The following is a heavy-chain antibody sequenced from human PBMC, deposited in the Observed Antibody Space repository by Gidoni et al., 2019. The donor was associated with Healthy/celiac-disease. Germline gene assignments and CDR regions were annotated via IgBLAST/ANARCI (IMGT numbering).Heavy chain of an antibody. CDR3: AKGRNTAFDY. Sequence: QVQLVESGGGVVQPGRSLRLSWAAAGFTFSSYGMHGVRQAPGKGLEWVAVISYDGSNKYYADSVKGRFTISRDNSKNTLYLQMNSLRAEDTAVYYCAKGRNTAFDYWGQGTLVTVSS. CDR1: GFTFSSYG. CDR2: ISYDGSNK. J-gene: IGHJ4*02. V-gene: IGHV3-30*18. D-gene: IGHD5-18*01.